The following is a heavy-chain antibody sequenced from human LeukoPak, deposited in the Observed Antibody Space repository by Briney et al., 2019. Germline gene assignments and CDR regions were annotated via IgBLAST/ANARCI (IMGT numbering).Heavy chain of an antibody. CDR3: ARALPIAMIVVVYPGGMDV. V-gene: IGHV3-30-3*01. CDR2: ISYDGSNK. Sequence: GGSLRLSCAASGFTFSGYPIHWVRQAPGKGLEWVAVISYDGSNKYYADSVKGRFTLSRDNSKNTLYLQMNSLRAEDTAVYYCARALPIAMIVVVYPGGMDVWGQGTTVTVSS. D-gene: IGHD3-22*01. CDR1: GFTFSGYP. J-gene: IGHJ6*02.